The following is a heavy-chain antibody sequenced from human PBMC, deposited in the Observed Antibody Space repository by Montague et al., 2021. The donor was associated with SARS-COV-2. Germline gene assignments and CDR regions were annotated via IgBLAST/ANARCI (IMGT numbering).Heavy chain of an antibody. V-gene: IGHV4-38-2*02. CDR3: ARRHIVASNRAFDY. CDR1: GDSISTSY. CDR2: IYHSGTT. Sequence: SETLSLTCTVSGDSISTSYWAWTRQPPGKGLEWIGTIYHSGTTYYNPSLKSRVTISVDTSNNQFSLKLTSVTAADTAVYYCARRHIVASNRAFDYWGQGTLVTVSS. D-gene: IGHD2-21*01. J-gene: IGHJ4*02.